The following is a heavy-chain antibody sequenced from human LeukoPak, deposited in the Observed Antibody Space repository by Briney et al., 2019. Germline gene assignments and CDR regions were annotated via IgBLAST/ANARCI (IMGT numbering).Heavy chain of an antibody. CDR2: ISYDGSNK. Sequence: PGGSLRLSCAASGSTFSSYAMHWVRQAPGKGLEWVAVISYDGSNKYYADSVKGRFTISRDNSKNTLYLQMNSLRAEDTAVYYCARGVGAHYSGSYYFDYWGQGTLVTVSS. J-gene: IGHJ4*02. V-gene: IGHV3-30*04. CDR3: ARGVGAHYSGSYYFDY. CDR1: GSTFSSYA. D-gene: IGHD1-26*01.